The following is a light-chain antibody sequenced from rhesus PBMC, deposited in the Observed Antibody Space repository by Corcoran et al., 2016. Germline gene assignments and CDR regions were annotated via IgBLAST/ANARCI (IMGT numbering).Light chain of an antibody. V-gene: IGLV2-13*03. CDR2: EVT. J-gene: IGLJ1*01. CDR3: SSYASSNTFI. CDR1: SSDIGGYNR. Sequence: QAAPTQPPSVSGSRGQLVTISCTGTSSDIGGYNRVSWYQQHPGKAPKLMIYEVTERPSGVSDRFSGSKSVNTASLTISGLQAEDEADYYCSSYASSNTFIFGTGTLLTVL.